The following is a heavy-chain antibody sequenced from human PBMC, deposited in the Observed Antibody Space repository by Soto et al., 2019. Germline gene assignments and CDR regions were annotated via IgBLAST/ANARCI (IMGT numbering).Heavy chain of an antibody. D-gene: IGHD6-19*01. CDR3: ARVRGSGWPQPYYYYGMDV. J-gene: IGHJ6*02. Sequence: QVQLQQSGPGLVKPSQTLSLTCAISGDSVSSNSAAWNWIRQSPSRGLEWLGRTYYRSKWYNDYAVSVKSRITINPDTSKNQFSLQLNSVTPEDTAVYYCARVRGSGWPQPYYYYGMDVWGQGTTVTVSS. V-gene: IGHV6-1*01. CDR2: TYYRSKWYN. CDR1: GDSVSSNSAA.